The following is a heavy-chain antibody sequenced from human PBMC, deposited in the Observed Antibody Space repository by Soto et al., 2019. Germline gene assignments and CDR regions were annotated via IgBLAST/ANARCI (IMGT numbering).Heavy chain of an antibody. CDR3: ASLRGGENDAFDI. V-gene: IGHV1-46*03. J-gene: IGHJ3*02. Sequence: AALKVSCKASGYTFTSYYMHWVRQAPGQGLEWMGIINPSGGSTSYAQKFQGRVTMTRDTSTSTVYMELSSLRSEDTAVYYCASLRGGENDAFDIWGQGTMVTVSS. D-gene: IGHD3-10*01. CDR2: INPSGGST. CDR1: GYTFTSYY.